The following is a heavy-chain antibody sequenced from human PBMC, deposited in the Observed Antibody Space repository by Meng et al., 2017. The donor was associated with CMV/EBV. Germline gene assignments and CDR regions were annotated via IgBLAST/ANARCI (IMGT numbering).Heavy chain of an antibody. D-gene: IGHD3-22*01. Sequence: GGSLRLSCAASGFTFSSYAMSWVRQAPGKGLEWVSAISGSGGSTYYADSVKGRFTISRDNSKTTLYLQMNSLRAEDTAVYYCARYPFGSHVYDSSGYGMDVWGQGTTVTVSS. J-gene: IGHJ6*02. CDR1: GFTFSSYA. V-gene: IGHV3-23*01. CDR3: ARYPFGSHVYDSSGYGMDV. CDR2: ISGSGGST.